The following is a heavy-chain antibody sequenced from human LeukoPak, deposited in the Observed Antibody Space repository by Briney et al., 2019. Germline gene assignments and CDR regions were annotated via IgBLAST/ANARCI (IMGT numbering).Heavy chain of an antibody. V-gene: IGHV3-7*01. D-gene: IGHD3-10*01. CDR2: IKQSGSEK. CDR3: AGRNYYGSGIFPYVVY. Sequence: GGSLRLSCAASGFTFSSYSMSWVRQAPGKGLEWVANIKQSGSEKCYVGSVKGRFTISRDNAKNSMYLQMNRLRAEDTAVYYCAGRNYYGSGIFPYVVYWGEGTLVTASS. CDR1: GFTFSSYS. J-gene: IGHJ4*02.